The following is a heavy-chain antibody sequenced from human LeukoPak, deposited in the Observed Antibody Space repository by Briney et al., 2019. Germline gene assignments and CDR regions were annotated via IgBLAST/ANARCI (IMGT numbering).Heavy chain of an antibody. CDR3: SSLAMIRGVMPFDY. Sequence: PGGSLRLSCAASGSTVSANDMSGVRQAPGKGLEWVGRIKSKTDGGTIDYAAPVKGRFTISRDDSKNTLYLQMNSLKSEDTAVYYCSSLAMIRGVMPFDYWGQGTLVTVSS. CDR2: IKSKTDGGTI. J-gene: IGHJ4*02. CDR1: GSTVSAND. D-gene: IGHD3-10*01. V-gene: IGHV3-15*01.